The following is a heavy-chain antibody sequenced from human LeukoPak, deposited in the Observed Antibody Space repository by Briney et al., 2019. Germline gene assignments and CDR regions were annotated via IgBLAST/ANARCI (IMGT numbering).Heavy chain of an antibody. CDR2: INLSGGST. J-gene: IGHJ4*02. Sequence: ASVKVSCKASGDTFSSYYMHWVRQAPGQGLEWMGIINLSGGSTSYAQKFQGRVTMTRDTSTSTAYMEMSSLRSEDTVVYYCARGRLEVPAVIAYWGQGTLVTVSS. CDR1: GDTFSSYY. CDR3: ARGRLEVPAVIAY. D-gene: IGHD2-2*02. V-gene: IGHV1-46*01.